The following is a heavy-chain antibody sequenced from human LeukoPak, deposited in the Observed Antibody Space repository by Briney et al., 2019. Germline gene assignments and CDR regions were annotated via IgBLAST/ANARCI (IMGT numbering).Heavy chain of an antibody. V-gene: IGHV3-23*01. J-gene: IGHJ4*02. CDR2: IIPSAGAT. D-gene: IGHD3-22*01. Sequence: GGPLTLSCSASGFTFSSYAMSWVRQAPGKGLEWVSTIIPSAGATYYPDTVKGRFTISRDNSKNTLYLQMNSLRAEDTAVYYCAKGTPYYYDSRGYYREYYFDYWGQGTLVTVSS. CDR3: AKGTPYYYDSRGYYREYYFDY. CDR1: GFTFSSYA.